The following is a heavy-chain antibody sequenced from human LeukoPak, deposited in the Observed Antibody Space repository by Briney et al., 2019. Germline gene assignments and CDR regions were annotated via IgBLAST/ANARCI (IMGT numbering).Heavy chain of an antibody. J-gene: IGHJ3*02. CDR2: TRYDGINK. Sequence: PGGSLRLSCAASGFTLKIYAMHWVRQAPGKGLEWVTFTRYDGINKYYAASVKGRFTISRDNSKNTLYLQMNSLRAEDTAVYFCAKSHSGYEGGAFDIWGQGTMVTVSS. CDR3: AKSHSGYEGGAFDI. V-gene: IGHV3-30*02. D-gene: IGHD5-12*01. CDR1: GFTLKIYA.